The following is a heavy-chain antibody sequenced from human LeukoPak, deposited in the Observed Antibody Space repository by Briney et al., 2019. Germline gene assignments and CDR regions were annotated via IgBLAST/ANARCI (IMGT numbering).Heavy chain of an antibody. V-gene: IGHV3-49*03. Sequence: PGGSLRLSCTASGFTFRDYNINWFRQAPGRGLEWVGFIRSKADGGTTEYAASVKGRFTISRDDSKNVAYLQINNLRAEDTALYYCARDDRPSGHGFDYWGQGTLVTVSS. J-gene: IGHJ4*02. D-gene: IGHD6-6*01. CDR2: IRSKADGGTT. CDR1: GFTFRDYN. CDR3: ARDDRPSGHGFDY.